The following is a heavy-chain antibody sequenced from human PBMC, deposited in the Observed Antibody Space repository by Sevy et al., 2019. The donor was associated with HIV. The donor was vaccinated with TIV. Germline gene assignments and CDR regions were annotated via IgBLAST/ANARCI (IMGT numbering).Heavy chain of an antibody. CDR3: ARVDRWSSSTASLDY. CDR1: GYSISSGYY. J-gene: IGHJ4*02. D-gene: IGHD2-2*01. CDR2: MYHSGNS. V-gene: IGHV4-38-2*02. Sequence: SETLSLTCTVSGYSISSGYYWGWIRQPPGKGLEWLGSMYHSGNSYYKPSLKSRITMSVDTSKNQFSLKLSSLTAADTAVYYCARVDRWSSSTASLDYWGQGTLVTVSS.